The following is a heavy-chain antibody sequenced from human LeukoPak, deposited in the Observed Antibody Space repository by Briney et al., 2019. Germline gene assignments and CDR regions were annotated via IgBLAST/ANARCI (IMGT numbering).Heavy chain of an antibody. CDR1: GFTFSSYA. CDR3: ARPEYSSSSDYYYYGMDV. J-gene: IGHJ6*02. D-gene: IGHD6-6*01. Sequence: GGSLRLSCAASGFTFSSYAMSWVRQAPGKGLEWVSVIYSGGSTYYADSVKGRFTISRHNSKNTLYLQMNSLRAEDTAVYYCARPEYSSSSDYYYYGMDVWGQGTTVTVSS. V-gene: IGHV3-53*04. CDR2: IYSGGST.